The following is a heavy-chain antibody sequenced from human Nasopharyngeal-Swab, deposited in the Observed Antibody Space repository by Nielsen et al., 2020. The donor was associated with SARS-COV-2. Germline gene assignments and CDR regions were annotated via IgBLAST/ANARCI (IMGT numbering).Heavy chain of an antibody. Sequence: VGQAPGTGVAWVSAISGSGGSTYYADSVKGRFTISRDNSKNTLYLQMNSLRAEDTAVYYCAKDPMGYDILTGYYPYYFDYWGQGTLVTVSS. D-gene: IGHD3-9*01. CDR3: AKDPMGYDILTGYYPYYFDY. V-gene: IGHV3-23*01. CDR2: ISGSGGST. J-gene: IGHJ4*02.